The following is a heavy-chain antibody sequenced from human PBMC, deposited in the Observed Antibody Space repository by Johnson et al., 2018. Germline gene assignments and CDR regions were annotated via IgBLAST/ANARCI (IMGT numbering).Heavy chain of an antibody. V-gene: IGHV3-15*01. CDR2: IKSKTDGGTT. Sequence: EVQLVETGGGVVQPGRSLRLSCAASGFTFSSYVMHWVRQAPGKGLEWVGRIKSKTDGGTTDYAAPVKGRFTISRDDSKNTLYLQMNSLKTEDTAVYYCTTELAAMVTPYYYYYYGMDGWGQGTTVTVSS. J-gene: IGHJ6*02. CDR3: TTELAAMVTPYYYYYYGMDG. D-gene: IGHD5-18*01. CDR1: GFTFSSYV.